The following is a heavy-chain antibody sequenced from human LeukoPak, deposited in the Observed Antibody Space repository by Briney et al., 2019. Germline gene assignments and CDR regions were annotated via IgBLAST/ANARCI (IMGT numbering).Heavy chain of an antibody. CDR1: GGSISSSSYY. CDR2: IYYSGST. D-gene: IGHD3-22*01. CDR3: ARLPYYYDSSGYYPSPYFDY. V-gene: IGHV4-39*07. Sequence: SETLSLTCTVSGGSISSSSYYWGWIRQPPGKGLEWIGSIYYSGSTYYNPSLKSRVTISVDTSKNQFSLKLSSVTAADTAVYYCARLPYYYDSSGYYPSPYFDYRGQGTLVTVSS. J-gene: IGHJ4*02.